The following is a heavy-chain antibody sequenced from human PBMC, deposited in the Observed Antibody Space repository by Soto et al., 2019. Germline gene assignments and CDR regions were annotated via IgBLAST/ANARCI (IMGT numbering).Heavy chain of an antibody. CDR3: ARGRSWEAFDI. CDR1: GFTLSSYS. D-gene: IGHD3-16*01. J-gene: IGHJ3*02. CDR2: SSMSGSYR. V-gene: IGHV3-21*01. Sequence: GGFLRLSCAASGFTLSSYSRNWVRQAPGKGLEWVSCSSMSGSYRYYADSVEGRFTISRDIAKNSVYLQMNSLRAEDTAVYYCARGRSWEAFDIWGQGTMVTVSS.